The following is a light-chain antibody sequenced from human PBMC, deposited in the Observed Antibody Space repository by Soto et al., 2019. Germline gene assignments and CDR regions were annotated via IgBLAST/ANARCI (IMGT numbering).Light chain of an antibody. Sequence: DVIMTQSPLSLPVTLGQPASISCRSSQSLVHSDGNTYLSWFQQRPGQSPRRLIYKVSNRDSGVPDRFSGSGSGTDFTLRISRVEAEDVGIYYCMQGTHWLYTFGQGTKVEI. CDR3: MQGTHWLYT. CDR1: QSLVHSDGNTY. CDR2: KVS. J-gene: IGKJ2*01. V-gene: IGKV2-30*02.